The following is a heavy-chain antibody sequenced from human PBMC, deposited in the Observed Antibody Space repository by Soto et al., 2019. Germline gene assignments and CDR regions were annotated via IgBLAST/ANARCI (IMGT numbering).Heavy chain of an antibody. Sequence: PGGSLRLSCAASGFTFSSYSMNWVRQAPGKGLEWVSYISSSSSTIYYADSVKGRFTISRDNAKNSLYLQMNSLRAEDTAVYYCARDPGPQIGRITMIVVVPDAFDIWGQGTMVTVSS. CDR3: ARDPGPQIGRITMIVVVPDAFDI. D-gene: IGHD3-22*01. V-gene: IGHV3-48*01. CDR2: ISSSSSTI. J-gene: IGHJ3*02. CDR1: GFTFSSYS.